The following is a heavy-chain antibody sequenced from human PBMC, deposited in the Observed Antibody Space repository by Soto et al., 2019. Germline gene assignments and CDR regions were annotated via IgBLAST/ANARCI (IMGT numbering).Heavy chain of an antibody. D-gene: IGHD6-19*01. CDR1: GFTFSSYS. J-gene: IGHJ5*02. Sequence: QVQLVESGGGVVQPGRSLRLSCAASGFTFSSYSIHWVRQAPGKGLEWVAVISYDGSNKYYADSVKGRFTISRDNSKNTLYLQMNSLRAEGTAVYYCARPSSSGWYWFDPWGQGTLVTVSS. CDR2: ISYDGSNK. V-gene: IGHV3-30-3*01. CDR3: ARPSSSGWYWFDP.